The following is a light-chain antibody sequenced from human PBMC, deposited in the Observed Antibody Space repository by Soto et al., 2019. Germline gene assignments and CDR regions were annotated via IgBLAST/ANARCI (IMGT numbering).Light chain of an antibody. CDR3: QQRSNWPPIT. CDR2: DAS. V-gene: IGKV3D-20*02. J-gene: IGKJ5*01. Sequence: EIVLTQSPGTLSLSQGERVTLSCRASQSLSSGYLAWYQQKFGQAHRIVIYDASTRATGIPDRFSGSGSGTEFTLTISSLEPEDFAVYYCQQRSNWPPITFGQRTRLEI. CDR1: QSLSSGY.